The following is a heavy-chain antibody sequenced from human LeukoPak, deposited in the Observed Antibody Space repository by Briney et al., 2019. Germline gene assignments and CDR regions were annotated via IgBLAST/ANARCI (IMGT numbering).Heavy chain of an antibody. D-gene: IGHD3-10*01. CDR1: GGTFSSYA. CDR3: ARFGPKRGYFDY. J-gene: IGHJ4*02. V-gene: IGHV1-69*13. CDR2: IIPIFGTA. Sequence: SVKVSCKASGGTFSSYAISWVRQAPGQGLEWMGGIIPIFGTANYAQKFQGRVTITADESTSTAYMELSSLRSEDTAVYYCARFGPKRGYFDYWGQGTLVTVSS.